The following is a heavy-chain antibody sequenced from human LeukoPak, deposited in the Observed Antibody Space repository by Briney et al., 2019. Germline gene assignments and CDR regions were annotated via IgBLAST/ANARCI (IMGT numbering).Heavy chain of an antibody. CDR3: ARGEVDHHYGDYTIDY. J-gene: IGHJ4*02. CDR2: IYYSGST. Sequence: SETLSLTCTVSGGSISSYYWSWIRQPPGEGLEWIGYIYYSGSTNYNPSLKSRVTISVDTSKNQFSLKLSSVTAADTAVYYCARGEVDHHYGDYTIDYWGQGTLVTVSS. V-gene: IGHV4-59*08. D-gene: IGHD4-17*01. CDR1: GGSISSYY.